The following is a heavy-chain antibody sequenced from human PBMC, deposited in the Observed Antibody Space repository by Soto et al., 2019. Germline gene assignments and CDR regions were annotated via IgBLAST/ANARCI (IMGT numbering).Heavy chain of an antibody. D-gene: IGHD1-7*01. Sequence: GGSLRLSCAASGFTFRDYYMSWIRQAPGKGLEWVSYIGSSGGSIYYADSVKGRFTISRDNAKNSLYLQMNSLRAEDTALYYCAKGGYNWNSYLHYWGQGTLVTVSS. CDR3: AKGGYNWNSYLHY. J-gene: IGHJ4*02. CDR1: GFTFRDYY. CDR2: IGSSGGSI. V-gene: IGHV3-11*01.